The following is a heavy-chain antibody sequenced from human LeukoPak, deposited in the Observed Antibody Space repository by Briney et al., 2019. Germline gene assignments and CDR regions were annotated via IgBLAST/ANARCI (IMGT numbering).Heavy chain of an antibody. CDR1: GGTFSSYA. J-gene: IGHJ6*04. D-gene: IGHD1-1*01. CDR3: ARKGVYNWNDSYYYGMDV. Sequence: VASVKVSCKASGGTFSSYAISWVRQAPGQGLEWMGGIIPIFGTANYAQKFQGRATITADKSTSTAYMELSSLRSEDTAVYYCARKGVYNWNDSYYYGMDVWGKGTTVTVSS. V-gene: IGHV1-69*06. CDR2: IIPIFGTA.